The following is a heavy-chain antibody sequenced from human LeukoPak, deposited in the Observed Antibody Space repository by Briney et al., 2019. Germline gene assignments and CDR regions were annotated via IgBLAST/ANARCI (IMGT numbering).Heavy chain of an antibody. CDR3: AYHKDGSYLDY. D-gene: IGHD1-26*01. V-gene: IGHV3-30*03. J-gene: IGHJ4*02. CDR2: ISYDGSNK. CDR1: GFTFSSYG. Sequence: GGSLRLSCAASGFTFSSYGMHWVRQAPGKGLEWVAVISYDGSNKYYADSVKGRFTISRDNSKNTLYLQMNSLRAEDTAVYYCAYHKDGSYLDYWGQGALVTVSS.